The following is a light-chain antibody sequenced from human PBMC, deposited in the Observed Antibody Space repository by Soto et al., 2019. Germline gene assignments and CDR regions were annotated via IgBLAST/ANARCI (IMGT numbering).Light chain of an antibody. Sequence: QSALTQPRSVSGSPGQSVTISCTGTSSDVGGYNYVSWYQQHPGKAPKLMIYDVSKRPSGVPDRFSGSKSGNTASLTISGLQAEDEADYYCCSYACSYPWVFGGGTKLTVL. CDR3: CSYACSYPWV. V-gene: IGLV2-11*01. CDR1: SSDVGGYNY. J-gene: IGLJ3*02. CDR2: DVS.